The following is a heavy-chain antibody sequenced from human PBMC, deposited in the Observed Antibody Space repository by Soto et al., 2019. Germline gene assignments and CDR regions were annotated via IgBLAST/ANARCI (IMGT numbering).Heavy chain of an antibody. CDR1: GGSFSGYY. J-gene: IGHJ3*02. CDR3: AKPYGDYGNEALDM. V-gene: IGHV4-34*01. Sequence: SETLSLTCAVYGGSFSGYYWSWIRQPPGKGLEWIGEINHSGSTNYNPSLKSRVAVSLDTSKNQFSLKLSSVTAADTATYYCAKPYGDYGNEALDMGGQGKRAPVS. D-gene: IGHD4-17*01. CDR2: INHSGST.